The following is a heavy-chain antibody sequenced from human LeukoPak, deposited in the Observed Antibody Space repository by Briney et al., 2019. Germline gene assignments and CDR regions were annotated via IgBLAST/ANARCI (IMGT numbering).Heavy chain of an antibody. V-gene: IGHV4-39*07. CDR1: GGSISSSSYY. J-gene: IGHJ6*03. Sequence: SETLSLTCTVSGGSISSSSYYWGWIRQPPGKGLEWVGSIYYSGSTYYNPSLKSRVTISVDTSKNQFSLKLSSVTAADTAVYYCARRTYYYDSSGYDYYYYMDVWGKGTTVTISS. CDR3: ARRTYYYDSSGYDYYYYMDV. D-gene: IGHD3-22*01. CDR2: IYYSGST.